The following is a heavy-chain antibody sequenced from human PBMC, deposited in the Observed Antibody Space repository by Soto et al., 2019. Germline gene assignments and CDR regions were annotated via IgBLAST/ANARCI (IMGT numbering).Heavy chain of an antibody. V-gene: IGHV3-15*01. D-gene: IGHD3-3*01. CDR1: GFTFSNAW. Sequence: GESLKISCAASGFTFSNAWMSWVRQAPGKGLEWVGRIKSKTDGGTTDYAAPVKGRFTISRDDSKNTLYLQMNSLKTEDTAVYYCTTDPYYDFWSGYYYMDVWGKGTTVTVSS. CDR3: TTDPYYDFWSGYYYMDV. J-gene: IGHJ6*03. CDR2: IKSKTDGGTT.